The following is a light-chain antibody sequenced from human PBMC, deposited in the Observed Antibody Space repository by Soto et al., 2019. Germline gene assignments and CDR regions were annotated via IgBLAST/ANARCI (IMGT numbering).Light chain of an antibody. J-gene: IGKJ1*01. Sequence: DIQMTQSPSTLSASVGDRVTITCRASQSIGVWLAWYQQKPGTAPKLLIYKTSTLDSGVPLRFSGSGSGTEFTLTISILQHDDFATYYCQQYINYFRTFGQGTKVEIK. CDR2: KTS. CDR3: QQYINYFRT. V-gene: IGKV1-5*03. CDR1: QSIGVW.